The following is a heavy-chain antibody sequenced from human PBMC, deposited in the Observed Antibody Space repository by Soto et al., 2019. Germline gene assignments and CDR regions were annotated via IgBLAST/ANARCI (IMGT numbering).Heavy chain of an antibody. V-gene: IGHV1-69*01. CDR3: AKYYYDSSGYYSDYYYGMDV. CDR2: IIPIFGTA. J-gene: IGHJ6*02. CDR1: GGTFSSYA. D-gene: IGHD3-22*01. Sequence: QVQLVQSGAEVKKPGSSVKVSCKASGGTFSSYAISWVRQAPGQGLEWMGGIIPIFGTANYAQKFRGRVTITADESTSTAYMELSSLRSEDTAVYYCAKYYYDSSGYYSDYYYGMDVWGQGTTVTVSS.